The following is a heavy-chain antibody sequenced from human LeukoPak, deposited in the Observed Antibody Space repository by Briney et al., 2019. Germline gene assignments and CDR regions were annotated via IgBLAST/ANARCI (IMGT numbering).Heavy chain of an antibody. CDR3: AKSLVAIHGSYDAFEI. V-gene: IGHV4-4*02. Sequence: PSGTLSLTCDVSGVSISSSNWWNWVRQSPGKGLEWIGEIYHNGNTDYNPSLKSRVTMSLDKSKNHFSLKVSSVTAADTAVYYCAKSLVAIHGSYDAFEIWGQGTMVTVSS. J-gene: IGHJ3*02. D-gene: IGHD1-26*01. CDR1: GVSISSSNW. CDR2: IYHNGNT.